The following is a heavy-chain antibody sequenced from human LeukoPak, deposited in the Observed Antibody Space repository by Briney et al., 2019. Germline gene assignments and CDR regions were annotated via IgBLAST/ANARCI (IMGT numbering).Heavy chain of an antibody. D-gene: IGHD4-17*01. CDR1: GGSIISDNYY. Sequence: SETLSLTCTVSGGSIISDNYYWSWIRQPPGKGLEWIGYIYYSGSTYYNPSLQSRLTISVDTSKNQFSLRLSSVTAADTAVYYCARARLQYGDYVGAFDIWGQGTMVSLSS. CDR3: ARARLQYGDYVGAFDI. CDR2: IYYSGST. J-gene: IGHJ3*02. V-gene: IGHV4-30-4*01.